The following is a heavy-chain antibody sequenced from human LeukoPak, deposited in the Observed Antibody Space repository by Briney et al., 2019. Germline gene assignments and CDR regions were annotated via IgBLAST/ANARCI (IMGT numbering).Heavy chain of an antibody. D-gene: IGHD3-10*01. CDR2: ISSSSSYI. J-gene: IGHJ3*01. CDR1: GFTFSSYS. CDR3: ARGPLALWFGELQP. V-gene: IGHV3-21*01. Sequence: GGSLRLSCAASGFTFSSYSMNWVRQAPGKGLEWVSSISSSSSYIYYADSVKGRFTISRDNAKNSLYLQMNSLRAEDTAVYYCARGPLALWFGELQPWGQGTMVTVSS.